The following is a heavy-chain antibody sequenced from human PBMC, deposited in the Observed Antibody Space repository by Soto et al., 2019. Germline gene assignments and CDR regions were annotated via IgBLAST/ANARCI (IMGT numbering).Heavy chain of an antibody. J-gene: IGHJ4*02. D-gene: IGHD6-6*01. CDR1: GFTFSSYA. CDR2: ISYDGSNK. V-gene: IGHV3-30-3*01. Sequence: VGSLRLSCAASGFTFSSYAMHWVRQAPGKGLEWVAVISYDGSNKYYADSVKGRFTISRDNSKNTLYLQMNSLRAEDTAVYYCARVGGGPRYSSSTGYYFDYWGQGTLVTVSS. CDR3: ARVGGGPRYSSSTGYYFDY.